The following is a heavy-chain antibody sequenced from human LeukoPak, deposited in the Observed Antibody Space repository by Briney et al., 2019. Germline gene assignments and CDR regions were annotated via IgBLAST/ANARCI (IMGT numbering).Heavy chain of an antibody. V-gene: IGHV3-21*04. J-gene: IGHJ4*02. CDR2: ISSSSSYI. D-gene: IGHD6-13*01. CDR1: GFTFSSYS. Sequence: GGSLRLSCAASGFTFSSYSMNWVRQAPGKGLEWVSSISSSSSYIYYADSVKGRFTISRDNSKNTLYLQMNSLRAEDTAVYYCAKDRAAAGTGGNFDYWGQGTLVTVSS. CDR3: AKDRAAAGTGGNFDY.